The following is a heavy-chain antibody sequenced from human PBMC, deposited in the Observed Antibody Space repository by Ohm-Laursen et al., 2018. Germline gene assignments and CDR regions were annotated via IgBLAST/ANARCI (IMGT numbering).Heavy chain of an antibody. D-gene: IGHD6-19*01. CDR3: ARGSGFFKLDV. Sequence: SETLSLTCTVNGESSSGYFWNWIRQPPGKGLEWIGEINQSGSTKYNPSLKRRVTLSADSSNSQFSLRLTSVTAADMATYYCARGSGFFKLDVWGQGTTVTVSS. V-gene: IGHV4-34*01. CDR1: GESSSGYF. J-gene: IGHJ6*02. CDR2: INQSGST.